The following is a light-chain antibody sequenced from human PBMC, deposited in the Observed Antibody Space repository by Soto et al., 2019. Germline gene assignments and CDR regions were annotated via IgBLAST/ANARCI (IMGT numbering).Light chain of an antibody. V-gene: IGKV3-20*01. Sequence: EIVMTQSPATLSVSPGERATLSRRASQSVSSYLAWYQQKPGQAPRLLIYGASSRATGIPDRFSGSGSGTDFTLTISRLEPEDFAVYYCQQYGSSPFTFGPGTKVDIK. J-gene: IGKJ3*01. CDR3: QQYGSSPFT. CDR1: QSVSSY. CDR2: GAS.